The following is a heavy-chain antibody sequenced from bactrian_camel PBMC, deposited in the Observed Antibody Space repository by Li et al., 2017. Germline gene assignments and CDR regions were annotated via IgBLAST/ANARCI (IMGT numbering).Heavy chain of an antibody. CDR2: IYVPGVAT. CDR3: AADSSSWYHYYY. Sequence: HVQLVESGGGSVQAGGSLRLSCAVSGYTYNRDRVAWFRQTPGKEREGVAGIYVPGVATLYVDSVKGRFTISKDVAKNTLYLQMNSLKSDDTAMYFCAADSSSWYHYYYWGRGTQVTVS. J-gene: IGHJ4*01. CDR1: GYTYNRDR. D-gene: IGHD6*01. V-gene: IGHV3S1*01.